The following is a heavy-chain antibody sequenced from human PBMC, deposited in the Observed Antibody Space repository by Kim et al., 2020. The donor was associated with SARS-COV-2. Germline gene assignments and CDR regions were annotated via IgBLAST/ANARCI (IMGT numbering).Heavy chain of an antibody. CDR3: GRYWVNWNYLENN. CDR1: GYTFTSYS. Sequence: ASVKVSCTASGYTFTSYSISWVRQAPGQGLEWMGWIIPNKGKTNYAEKFLGRVTMPRKPSTKKAYMELGSLSFNDPAVFYFGRYWVNWNYLENNWGQGT. D-gene: IGHD1-7*01. J-gene: IGHJ4*02. CDR2: IIPNKGKT. V-gene: IGHV1-18*01.